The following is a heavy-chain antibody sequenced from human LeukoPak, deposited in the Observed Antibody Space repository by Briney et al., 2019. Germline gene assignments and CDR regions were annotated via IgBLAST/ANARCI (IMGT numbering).Heavy chain of an antibody. CDR2: FDPEDGET. CDR1: GYTLTELS. CDR3: AAFTRLRYFDWLLEGDY. D-gene: IGHD3-9*01. Sequence: ASVKVSCKVSGYTLTELSMHWVRHAPGQGLEWMGGFDPEDGETIYAQKFQGRVTTTEDTSTDTAYMELRSLRSEDTAVYYCAAFTRLRYFDWLLEGDYWGQGTLVTVSS. V-gene: IGHV1-24*01. J-gene: IGHJ4*02.